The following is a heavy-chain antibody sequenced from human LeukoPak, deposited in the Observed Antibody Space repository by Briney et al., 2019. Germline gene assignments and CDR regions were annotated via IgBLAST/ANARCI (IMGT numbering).Heavy chain of an antibody. D-gene: IGHD6-19*01. V-gene: IGHV4-59*01. J-gene: IGHJ4*02. CDR1: GGSISSYY. CDR2: IYYSGST. CDR3: ARASIAVAGGFDY. Sequence: PSETLSLTCTVSGGSISSYYWSWIRQPPGKGLEWIGYIYYSGSTNYNPSLKSRATISVDTSKNQFSLKLSSVTAADTAVYYCARASIAVAGGFDYWGQGTLVTVSS.